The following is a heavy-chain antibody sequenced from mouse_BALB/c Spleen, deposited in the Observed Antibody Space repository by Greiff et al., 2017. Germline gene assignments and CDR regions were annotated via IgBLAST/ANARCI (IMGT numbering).Heavy chain of an antibody. Sequence: QVHVKQSGPELVKPGASVRISCKASGYTFTSYYIHWVKQRPGQGLEWIGWIYPGNVTTKYNEKFKGKATLTADKSSSTAYMQLSSLTSEDAAVYFCARGGALLRGSHVDDWGQGTTLTVSS. V-gene: IGHV1S56*01. CDR1: GYTFTSYY. J-gene: IGHJ2*01. CDR3: ARGGALLRGSHVDD. D-gene: IGHD1-1*01. CDR2: IYPGNVTT.